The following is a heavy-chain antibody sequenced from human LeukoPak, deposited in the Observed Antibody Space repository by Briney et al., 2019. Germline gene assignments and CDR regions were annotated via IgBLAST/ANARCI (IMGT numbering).Heavy chain of an antibody. CDR3: VKDIDTVGTNAFDI. J-gene: IGHJ3*02. V-gene: IGHV3-43*02. CDR2: ISGDGDKT. D-gene: IGHD2-8*02. CDR1: GFTFDNYP. Sequence: GGSLRLSCAASGFTFDNYPLHWVRQAPGKGLEWVSVISGDGDKTYYAASLRGRFTISRDNTKNSLFLQMNSLTTEDTAFYYCVKDIDTVGTNAFDIWGQGTMVTVSS.